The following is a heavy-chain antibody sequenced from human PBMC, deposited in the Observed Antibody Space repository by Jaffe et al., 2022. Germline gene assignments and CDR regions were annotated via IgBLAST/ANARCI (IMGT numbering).Heavy chain of an antibody. CDR3: ARHRCSSPNCQLVGVYNWFDP. CDR1: GYSISSGYY. V-gene: IGHV4-38-2*01. CDR2: VYHSGST. D-gene: IGHD2-2*01. Sequence: QVQLQESGPGLVKPSETLSLTCVVSGYSISSGYYWGWIRQPPGKGLEWIGSVYHSGSTNYTPSLKSRVTISVDTSKNQFSLKLSSVTAADTAVYYCARHRCSSPNCQLVGVYNWFDPWGQGTLVTVSS. J-gene: IGHJ5*02.